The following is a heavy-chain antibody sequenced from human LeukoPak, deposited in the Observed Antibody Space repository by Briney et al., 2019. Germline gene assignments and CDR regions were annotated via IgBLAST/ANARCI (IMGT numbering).Heavy chain of an antibody. V-gene: IGHV3-21*01. CDR1: GFTFSSYS. D-gene: IGHD3-9*01. CDR2: ISSSSSYI. J-gene: IGHJ4*02. Sequence: GGSLRLSCAASGFTFSSYSMNWVRQAPGKGLEWVSSISSSSSYIYYADSVKGRFTISRDNAKNSLYLQMNSLRAEDTAVYYCARGGVNKASVTGYLGDYWGQGTLVTVSS. CDR3: ARGGVNKASVTGYLGDY.